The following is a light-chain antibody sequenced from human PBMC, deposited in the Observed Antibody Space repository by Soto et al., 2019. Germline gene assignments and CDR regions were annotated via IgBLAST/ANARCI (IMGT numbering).Light chain of an antibody. J-gene: IGLJ1*01. CDR1: SSDVGGYNY. V-gene: IGLV2-14*01. CDR2: DVS. CDR3: SSYTSSSTF. Sequence: VLTQPASVSGSPGQSITISCTGTSSDVGGYNYVSWYQQHPGKAPKLMIYDVSNRPSGVSNRFSGSKSGNTASLTISGLQAEDEADYYCSSYTSSSTFFGTGTKVTVL.